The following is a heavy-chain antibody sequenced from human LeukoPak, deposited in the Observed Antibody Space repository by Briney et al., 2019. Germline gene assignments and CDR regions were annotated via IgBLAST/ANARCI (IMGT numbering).Heavy chain of an antibody. CDR2: ISSSSSYI. J-gene: IGHJ6*02. V-gene: IGHV3-21*01. CDR1: GLTFSSFY. Sequence: GGSLRLSCAASGLTFSSFYMNWVRQAPGKGLEWVSSISSSSSYIYYADSVKGRFTISRDNSKNTLYLQMNSLRAEDTAVYYCAKRITMVRGVPYLDYYYGMDVWGQGTTVTVSS. CDR3: AKRITMVRGVPYLDYYYGMDV. D-gene: IGHD3-10*01.